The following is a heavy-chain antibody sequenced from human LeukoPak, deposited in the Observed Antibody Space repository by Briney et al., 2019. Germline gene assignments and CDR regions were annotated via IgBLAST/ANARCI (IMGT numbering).Heavy chain of an antibody. CDR1: RFTFSGYE. V-gene: IGHV3-48*03. J-gene: IGHJ4*02. D-gene: IGHD3-22*01. CDR3: ARKAYYYDRSGYYDGNYFDY. Sequence: GGSLRLSCAVSRFTFSGYEMNWVRQAPGKGLEWVSYISSSGTTIYYAGSVKGRFTISRDNAKNSLYLQMNSLRAEDTAVYYCARKAYYYDRSGYYDGNYFDYWGQGTLVTVSS. CDR2: ISSSGTTI.